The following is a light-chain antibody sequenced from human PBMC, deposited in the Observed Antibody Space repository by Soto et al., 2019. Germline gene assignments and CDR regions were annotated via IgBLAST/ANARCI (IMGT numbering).Light chain of an antibody. V-gene: IGKV3-20*01. CDR1: QSVSNNY. CDR2: GAS. Sequence: EIVLTPSPCTLSLSQGERATLSCRASQSVSNNYLAWYQQKPGQAPRLLLYGASNRATGIPDRFSGSGSGTDFTLTIRRLEPEAFAVYYCPQYGSSGTFGQGTKVDI. CDR3: PQYGSSGT. J-gene: IGKJ1*01.